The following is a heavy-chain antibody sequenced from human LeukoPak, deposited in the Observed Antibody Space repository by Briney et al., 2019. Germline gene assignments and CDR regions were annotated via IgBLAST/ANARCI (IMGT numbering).Heavy chain of an antibody. V-gene: IGHV4-59*11. CDR2: IYYSGST. CDR1: GGSISSHY. J-gene: IGHJ5*02. Sequence: PSETLSLTCIVSGGSISSHYWSWIRQPPGKGLEWIGSIYYSGSTNYNPSLKSRVTISIDTSKNHFSLKVSSVTAADTAVYYCAKAEVDCFDPWGQGTLVTVSS. CDR3: AKAEVDCFDP.